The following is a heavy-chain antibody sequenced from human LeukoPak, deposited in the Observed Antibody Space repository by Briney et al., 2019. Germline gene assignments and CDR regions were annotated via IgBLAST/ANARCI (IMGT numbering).Heavy chain of an antibody. CDR2: ISGSGGST. CDR3: AKGATYHGSGSYFPFDY. V-gene: IGHV3-23*01. Sequence: GGSLRLSCEASGFTFSSYGMSWVRQAPGKGLEWVSSISGSGGSTYYADSVKGRFTISRDNSMNMLYLQMNSLRAQDAALYYCAKGATYHGSGSYFPFDYWGQGALVTVSS. CDR1: GFTFSSYG. D-gene: IGHD3-10*01. J-gene: IGHJ4*02.